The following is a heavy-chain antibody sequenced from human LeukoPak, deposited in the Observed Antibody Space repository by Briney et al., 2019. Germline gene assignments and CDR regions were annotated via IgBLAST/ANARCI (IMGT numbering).Heavy chain of an antibody. CDR3: AREWTAAGSDY. CDR2: ISAYNGNT. J-gene: IGHJ4*02. Sequence: AGKVCLTSAAYTFTIDGISWVRHRPGQGLGRMGWISAYNGNTNYAQKLQGRVTMTTDTSTSTAYMELRSLRSDDTAVYYCAREWTAAGSDYWGQGTLVTVSS. D-gene: IGHD6-13*01. CDR1: AYTFTIDG. V-gene: IGHV1-18*01.